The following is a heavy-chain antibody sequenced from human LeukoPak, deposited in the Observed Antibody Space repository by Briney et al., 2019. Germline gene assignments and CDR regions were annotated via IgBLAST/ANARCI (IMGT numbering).Heavy chain of an antibody. CDR1: GFTFSSYG. CDR3: AKDYSGWLESDAFDI. V-gene: IGHV3-30*18. D-gene: IGHD5-24*01. CDR2: ISYDGSNK. Sequence: GGSLRLSCAASGFTFSSYGMHWVRQAPGKGLEWVAVISYDGSNKYYADSLKGRFTISRDNSKNTLYLQMNSLRAGDTAIYYCAKDYSGWLESDAFDIWGQGTMVTVSP. J-gene: IGHJ3*02.